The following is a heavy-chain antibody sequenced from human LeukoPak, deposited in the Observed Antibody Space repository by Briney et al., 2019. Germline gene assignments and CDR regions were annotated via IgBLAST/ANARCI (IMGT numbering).Heavy chain of an antibody. Sequence: SQTLSLTCAISGDSVSSNNAAWNWIRQSPSRGLEWLGRTYYRSKWYYGYALSVKSRITINPDTSTNQFSLQLKSVTAADTAVYYCASYGYYYDSSGTPDIRWWAEYYFDYWGQGTLVTVSS. CDR2: TYYRSKWYY. J-gene: IGHJ4*02. CDR1: GDSVSSNNAA. V-gene: IGHV6-1*01. D-gene: IGHD3-22*01. CDR3: ASYGYYYDSSGTPDIRWWAEYYFDY.